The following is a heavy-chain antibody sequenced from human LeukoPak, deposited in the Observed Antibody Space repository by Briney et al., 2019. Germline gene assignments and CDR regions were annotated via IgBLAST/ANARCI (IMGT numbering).Heavy chain of an antibody. CDR3: ARDLRVYSSGWYPYYFDY. Sequence: GGSLRLSCAASGFTFSSYWMHWVRQAPGKGLVWVSRINTDGSTTNYADSVKGRFTISRDNAKNSLYLQMNSLRAEDTAVYYCARDLRVYSSGWYPYYFDYWGQGTLVTVSS. CDR2: INTDGSTT. CDR1: GFTFSSYW. V-gene: IGHV3-74*01. J-gene: IGHJ4*02. D-gene: IGHD6-19*01.